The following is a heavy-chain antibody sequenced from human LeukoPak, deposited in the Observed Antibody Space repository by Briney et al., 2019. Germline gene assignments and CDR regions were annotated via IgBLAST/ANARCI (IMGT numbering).Heavy chain of an antibody. V-gene: IGHV4-31*03. Sequence: PSETLSLTCTVSGDSISSGGYYWSWIRQHPGKGLEWIGYIYYSGSTYYNPSLKSRVTMSVDTSKNQFSLKLSSVTAADTAVYYCARARGYPGLLLDYWGQGTLVTVSS. CDR3: ARARGYPGLLLDY. CDR1: GDSISSGGYY. CDR2: IYYSGST. D-gene: IGHD5-12*01. J-gene: IGHJ4*02.